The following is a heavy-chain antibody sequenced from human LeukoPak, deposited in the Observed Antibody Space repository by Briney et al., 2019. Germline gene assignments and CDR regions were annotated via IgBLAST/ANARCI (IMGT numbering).Heavy chain of an antibody. Sequence: GGSLRLSCAASGFTFGTYNMNWVRQAPGKGLEWVSYISFSSSTIHYADSVKGRFTISRDNAKNSLYLQMNSLRDEDTAVYYCATKMATKGSFEYWGQGTLVPVSS. D-gene: IGHD5-24*01. CDR3: ATKMATKGSFEY. J-gene: IGHJ4*02. CDR2: ISFSSSTI. V-gene: IGHV3-48*02. CDR1: GFTFGTYN.